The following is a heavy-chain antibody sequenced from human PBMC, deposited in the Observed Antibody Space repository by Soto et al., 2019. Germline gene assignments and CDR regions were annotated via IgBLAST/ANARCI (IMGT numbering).Heavy chain of an antibody. V-gene: IGHV4-61*08. CDR3: ARGSLFWSGYYIGSDFYYFDF. D-gene: IGHD3-3*01. Sequence: SETLSLTCTVSGDSVISGGYYWSWIRQPPGKGLEWIASIYYSGSTNYSPSLKSRVTISVDASENQFSLMLSSVTAADTAVYYCARGSLFWSGYYIGSDFYYFDFWGQGSLVTVSS. CDR1: GDSVISGGYY. J-gene: IGHJ4*02. CDR2: IYYSGST.